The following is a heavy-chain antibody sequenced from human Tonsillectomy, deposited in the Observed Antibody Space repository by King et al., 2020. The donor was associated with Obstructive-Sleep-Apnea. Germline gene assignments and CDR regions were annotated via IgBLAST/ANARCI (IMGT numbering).Heavy chain of an antibody. CDR3: AKGVGRK. Sequence: VQLVESGGGVVQPGRSLRLSCGASGFNFSNYGRHWVRQAPGKGLEWVAVIWYDGSNKYYTDSVKGRFTISRDNSKDTLDLQMNSLRAEDTAVYYCAKGVGRKWGQGTLVTVSS. J-gene: IGHJ4*02. CDR2: IWYDGSNK. V-gene: IGHV3-33*06. D-gene: IGHD1-14*01. CDR1: GFNFSNYG.